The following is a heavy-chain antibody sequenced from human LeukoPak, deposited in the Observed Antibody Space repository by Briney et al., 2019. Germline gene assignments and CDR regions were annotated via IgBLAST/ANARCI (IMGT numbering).Heavy chain of an antibody. J-gene: IGHJ2*01. CDR1: AGSITTYY. V-gene: IGHV4-59*08. CDR2: IFYTGDT. D-gene: IGHD3-16*01. CDR3: ARLKMGAYFDL. Sequence: SETLSLTCPVSAGSITTYYWSWIRQPPGKGLEWVGDIFYTGDTSFSPSLKSRVTISLDTSENQFSLKLSSVTAADTAVYYCARLKMGAYFDLWGRGTLVTVSS.